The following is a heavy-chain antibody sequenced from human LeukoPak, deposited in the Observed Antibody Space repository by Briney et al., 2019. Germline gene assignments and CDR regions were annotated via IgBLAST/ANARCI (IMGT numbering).Heavy chain of an antibody. J-gene: IGHJ4*02. D-gene: IGHD3-10*01. CDR2: INPSGGST. CDR1: GYTFTSYY. CDR3: ARDTRPHYGSGSYHFDY. Sequence: ASVKVSRKASGYTFTSYYMHWVRQAPGQGLEWMGIINPSGGSTSYAQKFQGRVTMTRDMSTSTVYMELSSLRSEDTAVYYCARDTRPHYGSGSYHFDYWGQGTLVTVSS. V-gene: IGHV1-46*01.